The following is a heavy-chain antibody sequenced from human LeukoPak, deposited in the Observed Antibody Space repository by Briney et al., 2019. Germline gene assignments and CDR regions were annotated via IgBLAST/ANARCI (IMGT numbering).Heavy chain of an antibody. CDR3: ARDLSKPSDY. D-gene: IGHD4-11*01. V-gene: IGHV3-23*01. J-gene: IGHJ4*02. Sequence: GGTLRLSCAASGFTFSGYGMSWVRQAPGKGLKWVSAISGSGGSTYYADSVKGRFTISRDNSGNTVYLQMSSLRAEDTAVYYCARDLSKPSDYWGQGTLVIVSS. CDR1: GFTFSGYG. CDR2: ISGSGGST.